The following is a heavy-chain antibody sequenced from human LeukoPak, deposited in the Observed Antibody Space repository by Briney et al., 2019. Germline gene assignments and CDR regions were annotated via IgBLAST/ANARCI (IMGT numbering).Heavy chain of an antibody. J-gene: IGHJ4*02. D-gene: IGHD2-15*01. V-gene: IGHV3-30-3*01. CDR2: ISYDGSNK. CDR1: GFTFSSYA. Sequence: TGGSLRLSCAASGFTFSSYAMHWVRQAPGKGLEWVAVISYDGSNKYYADSVKGRFTISRDNSKNTLYLQMNSLRAEDTAVYYCAREVAAKSRADFDYWGQGTLVTVSS. CDR3: AREVAAKSRADFDY.